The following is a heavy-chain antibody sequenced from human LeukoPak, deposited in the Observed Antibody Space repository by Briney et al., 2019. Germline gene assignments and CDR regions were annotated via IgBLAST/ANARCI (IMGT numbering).Heavy chain of an antibody. V-gene: IGHV3-64D*06. CDR1: GFTFSNYV. J-gene: IGHJ4*02. D-gene: IGHD6-13*01. Sequence: PGGSLRLSCSASGFTFSNYVMNWVRQAPGKGLEYVSSITANGGSTYYADSVKGRFTISSDNSKNTLHLQLSSLRGDDTAVYYCVPGIGAAATGMYYWGQGIPVTVSS. CDR3: VPGIGAAATGMYY. CDR2: ITANGGST.